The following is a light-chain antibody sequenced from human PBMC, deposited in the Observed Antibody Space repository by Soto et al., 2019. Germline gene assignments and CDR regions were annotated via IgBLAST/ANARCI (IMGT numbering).Light chain of an antibody. CDR3: GSWDSSLSAYV. V-gene: IGLV2-14*01. CDR2: EVT. Sequence: QSALTQPASVSGSPGQSITISCTGTSSDVGGYDFVSWYQHHPGKAPKLLIFEVTNRPSGVSHRFSGSKSGNTASLTISGLQVEDEADYYCGSWDSSLSAYVFGTGTKVTVL. CDR1: SSDVGGYDF. J-gene: IGLJ1*01.